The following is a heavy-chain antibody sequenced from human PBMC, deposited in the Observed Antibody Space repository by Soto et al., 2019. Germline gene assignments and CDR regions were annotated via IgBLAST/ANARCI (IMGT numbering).Heavy chain of an antibody. D-gene: IGHD3-3*01. J-gene: IGHJ6*02. CDR1: GGSISSYY. CDR2: IYYSGST. V-gene: IGHV4-59*01. CDR3: ARYQLGDDFWSGRRAPDYYYGMDV. Sequence: SETLSLTCTVSGGSISSYYWSWIRQPPGKGLEWIGYIYYSGSTNYNPSLKSRVTISVDTSKNQFSLKLSSVTAADTAVYYCARYQLGDDFWSGRRAPDYYYGMDVWGQGTTVTVSS.